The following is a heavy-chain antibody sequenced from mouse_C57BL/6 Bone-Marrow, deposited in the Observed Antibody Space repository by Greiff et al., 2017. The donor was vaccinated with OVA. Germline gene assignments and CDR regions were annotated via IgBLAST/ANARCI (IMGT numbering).Heavy chain of an antibody. Sequence: QVQLQQPGAELVRPGTSVKLSCKASGYTFTSYWMHWVKQRPGQGLECIGVIDPSDSYTNYNQKFKGKATLTVDTSSSTAYMQLSSLTSKDSAVYYCARWLSFDYWGQGTTLTVSS. CDR1: GYTFTSYW. CDR2: IDPSDSYT. CDR3: ARWLSFDY. V-gene: IGHV1-59*01. J-gene: IGHJ2*01.